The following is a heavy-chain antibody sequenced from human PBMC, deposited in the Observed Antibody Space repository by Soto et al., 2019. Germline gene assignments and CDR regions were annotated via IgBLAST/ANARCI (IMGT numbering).Heavy chain of an antibody. CDR1: GFTFSSYA. V-gene: IGHV3-64D*06. CDR3: VKLYSSGWRVFDY. Sequence: GSLRLSCSASGFTFSSYAMHWVRQAPGKGLEYVSAISSNGGSTYYADSVKGRFTISRDNSKNTLYLQMSSLRAEDTAVYYCVKLYSSGWRVFDYWGQGTLVTVSS. J-gene: IGHJ4*02. CDR2: ISSNGGST. D-gene: IGHD6-19*01.